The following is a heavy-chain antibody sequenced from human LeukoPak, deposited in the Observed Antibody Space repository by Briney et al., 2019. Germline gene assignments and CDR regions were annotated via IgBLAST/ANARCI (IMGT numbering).Heavy chain of an antibody. J-gene: IGHJ6*02. D-gene: IGHD5-12*01. V-gene: IGHV3-74*01. CDR3: ARDSGFNYYCYYGMDV. Sequence: PGRSLRLSCAASGFTFSSYWMNWVRQAPGKGLVWVARIKPDGSSISSADSVKGRFTISRDNAKNSLYLQMNSLRAEDTAVYYCARDSGFNYYCYYGMDVWGQGTTVTVSS. CDR1: GFTFSSYW. CDR2: IKPDGSSI.